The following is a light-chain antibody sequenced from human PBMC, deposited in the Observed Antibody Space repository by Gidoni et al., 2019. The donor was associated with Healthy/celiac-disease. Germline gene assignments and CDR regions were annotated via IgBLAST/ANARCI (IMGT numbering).Light chain of an antibody. CDR2: DAS. V-gene: IGKV3-11*01. J-gene: IGKJ4*01. CDR1: QSVSSY. CDR3: QQRSNWPPT. Sequence: DIVLIQSPATLSFSPVERATLTCRASQSVSSYLAWYQQKPGQAPRLLIYDASNRATGIPARFSGSGSGTDFTLTINSLEPEDFAVYYCQQRSNWPPTFGGXTKVEIK.